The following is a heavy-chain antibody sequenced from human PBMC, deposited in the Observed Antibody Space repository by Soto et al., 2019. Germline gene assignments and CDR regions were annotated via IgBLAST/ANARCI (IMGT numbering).Heavy chain of an antibody. J-gene: IGHJ4*02. CDR3: ARGGGNDPFDS. Sequence: SETLSLTCTVSGGSITHGGFSWSWIRQSPGKGLEWIGYIGHLETTYFHPTFKSRLTMSRDRGKNQFSLNLSSVTAADRAVYYCARGGGNDPFDSWGQGVLVTVSS. V-gene: IGHV4-30-2*06. CDR2: IGHLETT. CDR1: GGSITHGGFS. D-gene: IGHD5-12*01.